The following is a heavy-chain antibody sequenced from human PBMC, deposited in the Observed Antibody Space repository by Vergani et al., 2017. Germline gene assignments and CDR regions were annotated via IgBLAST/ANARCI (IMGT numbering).Heavy chain of an antibody. J-gene: IGHJ6*02. CDR2: NYYSGST. V-gene: IGHV4-30-4*08. CDR1: GGSISSGDYH. Sequence: QVQLQESGPGLVKPSQTLSLTCTVSGGSISSGDYHWSWICQPPGKGPEWIGYNYYSGSTYYNPSLKSRVTISVDTSKNQFSLKLSSVTAADTAVYYCASVSESYTYNYGMDVGGQGSTVTVSS. CDR3: ASVSESYTYNYGMDV. D-gene: IGHD1-26*01.